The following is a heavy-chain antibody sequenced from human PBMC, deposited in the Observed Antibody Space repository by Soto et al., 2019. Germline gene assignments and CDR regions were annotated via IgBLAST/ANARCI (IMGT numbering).Heavy chain of an antibody. CDR2: ISGSGGST. V-gene: IGHV3-23*01. Sequence: GGSLRLSCAASGFTFSSYAMSWVRQAPGKGLEWVSAISGSGGSTYYADSVKGRFTISRDNSKNTLYLQMNSLRAEDTAVYYCAKDNSGGSLGYYYYMDVWGKGTTVTVSS. CDR3: AKDNSGGSLGYYYYMDV. D-gene: IGHD2-15*01. CDR1: GFTFSSYA. J-gene: IGHJ6*03.